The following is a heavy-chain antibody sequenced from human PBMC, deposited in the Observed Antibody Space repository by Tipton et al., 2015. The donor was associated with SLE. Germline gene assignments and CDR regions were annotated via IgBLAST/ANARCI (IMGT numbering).Heavy chain of an antibody. Sequence: TLSLTCAVYGGSFSGYYWSWIRQPPGKGLEWIGEINHSGRTNYNPSLKSRVTISVDTSKNQFSLKLSSVTAADTAVYYCASGYSGYLDYWGQGTLVTVSS. J-gene: IGHJ4*02. CDR3: ASGYSGYLDY. CDR1: GGSFSGYY. CDR2: INHSGRT. V-gene: IGHV4-34*01. D-gene: IGHD5-12*01.